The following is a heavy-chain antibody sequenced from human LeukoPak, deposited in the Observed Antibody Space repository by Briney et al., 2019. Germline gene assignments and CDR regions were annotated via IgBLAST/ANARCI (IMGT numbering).Heavy chain of an antibody. CDR2: IGTIGDT. D-gene: IGHD3-3*01. V-gene: IGHV3-13*01. CDR3: VRERRELPLYDALDV. J-gene: IGHJ3*01. CDR1: GFTFRSYD. Sequence: SGGSLRLSCAASGFTFRSYDMHWVRQATGKGLEWVSAIGTIGDTYYPDSVKGRFTISRDDAKNSLYLQMNSLRAGDTAVYYCVRERRELPLYDALDVWGQGTMVTVSS.